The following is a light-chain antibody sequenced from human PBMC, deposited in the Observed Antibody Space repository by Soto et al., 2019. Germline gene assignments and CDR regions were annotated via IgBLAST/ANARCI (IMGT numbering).Light chain of an antibody. CDR3: QQYDSSSYT. J-gene: IGKJ2*01. V-gene: IGKV3-20*01. CDR1: QSLRTNY. Sequence: DIVLTQSPGTLSLSPGERATLSRRASQSLRTNYLAWYQQKPGQAPRLLIYATSTRASGIPDRFTGSGSGTDFTLTISSLGPEDFAVYYCQQYDSSSYTFGQGTKLEIK. CDR2: ATS.